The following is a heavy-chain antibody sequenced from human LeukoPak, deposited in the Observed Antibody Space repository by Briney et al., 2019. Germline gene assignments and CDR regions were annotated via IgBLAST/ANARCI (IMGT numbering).Heavy chain of an antibody. D-gene: IGHD3-22*01. CDR3: AHSSYDSSGYYYPNWFDP. V-gene: IGHV2-5*01. CDR1: GFSLSTSGVG. CDR2: IYWNDDK. Sequence: SGPVLVNPTQTLTLTCTFSGFSLSTSGVGVGWIRQPPGKALEWLALIYWNDDKRYSPSLKSRLTITKDTSKNQVVLAMTNMDPVDTATYYCAHSSYDSSGYYYPNWFDPWGQGTLVTVSS. J-gene: IGHJ5*02.